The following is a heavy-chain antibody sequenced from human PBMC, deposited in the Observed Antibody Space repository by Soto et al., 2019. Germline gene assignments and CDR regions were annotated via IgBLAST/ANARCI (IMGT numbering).Heavy chain of an antibody. V-gene: IGHV1-46*01. J-gene: IGHJ6*02. CDR1: GYTFASYY. CDR3: ARDLGLRIAVAGTGGMDV. Sequence: ASVKVSCKASGYTFASYYMRWVRQAPGQGLEWMGIINPSGGSTSYAQKFQGRVTMTRDTSTSTVYMELSSLRSEDTAVYYCARDLGLRIAVAGTGGMDVWGQGTTVTVSS. D-gene: IGHD6-19*01. CDR2: INPSGGST.